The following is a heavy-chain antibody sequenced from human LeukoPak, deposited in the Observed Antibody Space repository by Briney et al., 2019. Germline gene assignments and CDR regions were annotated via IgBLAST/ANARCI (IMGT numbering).Heavy chain of an antibody. J-gene: IGHJ5*02. D-gene: IGHD1-26*01. CDR1: GGSISTTTNS. V-gene: IGHV4-39*01. CDR3: ARRPIVGSTGFYFDP. CDR2: IYYGGSP. Sequence: SETLSLTCNVSGGSISTTTNSWGWAWIRQRPTKGLEWTGSIYYGGSPYYTSSLKSRATISVETSKNQFSLKLASLTAADTAVYYCARRPIVGSTGFYFDPWGPGTLVTVSS.